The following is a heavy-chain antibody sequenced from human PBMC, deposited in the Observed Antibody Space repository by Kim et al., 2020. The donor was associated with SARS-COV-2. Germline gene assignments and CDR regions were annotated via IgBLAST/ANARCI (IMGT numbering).Heavy chain of an antibody. Sequence: SETLSLTCTVSGGSISSYYWSWIRQPPGKGLEWIGYIYYSGSTNYNPSLKSRVTISVDTSKNQFSLKLSSVTAADTAVYYCARASSYCGGDCYGMDVWGQGTTVTVSS. V-gene: IGHV4-59*13. CDR2: IYYSGST. D-gene: IGHD2-21*01. CDR3: ARASSYCGGDCYGMDV. J-gene: IGHJ6*02. CDR1: GGSISSYY.